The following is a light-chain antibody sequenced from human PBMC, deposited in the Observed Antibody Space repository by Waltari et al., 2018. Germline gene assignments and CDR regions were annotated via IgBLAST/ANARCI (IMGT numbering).Light chain of an antibody. CDR1: SSDVGAYDY. CDR3: SSFTTSSTQV. J-gene: IGLJ1*01. CDR2: EVS. V-gene: IGLV2-14*01. Sequence: QSALTQPASVSGSPGHSITISCTGTSSDVGAYDYVSWYQQYPGKAPQLMIFEVSNRPAGASIRFSGSKSGNTASLTISGRLPEDEADYYCSSFTTSSTQVFGTGTKVTVL.